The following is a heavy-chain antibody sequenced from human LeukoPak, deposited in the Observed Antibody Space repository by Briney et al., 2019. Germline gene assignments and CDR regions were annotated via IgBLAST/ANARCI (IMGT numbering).Heavy chain of an antibody. CDR3: ARGEVAGPFYYYYYGMDV. CDR2: INHSGST. CDR1: GGSFSGYY. D-gene: IGHD5-12*01. V-gene: IGHV4-34*01. Sequence: PSETLSLTCAVSGGSFSGYYWSWIRQPPGKGLEWIGEINHSGSTNYNPSLKSRVTISVDTSKNQFSLKLSSVTAGDTPVYYCARGEVAGPFYYYYYGMDVWGQGTTVTVSS. J-gene: IGHJ6*02.